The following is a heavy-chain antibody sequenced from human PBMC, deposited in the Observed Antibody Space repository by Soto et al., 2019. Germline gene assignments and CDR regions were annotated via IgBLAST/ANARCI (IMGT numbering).Heavy chain of an antibody. CDR3: ARGAMATVFDL. J-gene: IGHJ4*02. CDR1: DVTFSSYA. Sequence: QVQLVQSGAEVEKPGSSVRVSCQPSDVTFSSYAISWVRQAPGQGLEWLGTIIPIFGTTNYAQNFQGRGTITAEKSTTTFHMDLSSLRSEDTAVYYCARGAMATVFDLWGQGTLVTVSS. CDR2: IIPIFGTT. D-gene: IGHD4-4*01. V-gene: IGHV1-69*06.